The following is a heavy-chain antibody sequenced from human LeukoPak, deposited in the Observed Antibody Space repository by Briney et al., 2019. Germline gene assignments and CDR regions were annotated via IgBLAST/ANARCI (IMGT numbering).Heavy chain of an antibody. V-gene: IGHV4-30-2*01. Sequence: SETLSLTCAVSGGSISSGGYSWSWIRQPPGKGLEWIGYIYHSGSTNYNPSLKSRVTISVDTSKNQFSLKLSSVTAADTAVYYCARAGGFFSPFGYWGQGTLVTVSS. J-gene: IGHJ4*02. CDR1: GGSISSGGYS. CDR3: ARAGGFFSPFGY. CDR2: IYHSGST. D-gene: IGHD3-3*01.